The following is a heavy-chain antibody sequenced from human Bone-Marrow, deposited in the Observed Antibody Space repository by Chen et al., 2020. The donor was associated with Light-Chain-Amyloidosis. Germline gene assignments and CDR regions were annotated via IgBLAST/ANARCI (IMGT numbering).Heavy chain of an antibody. D-gene: IGHD1-7*01. CDR3: ARDWNFIFDY. V-gene: IGHV1-18*01. Sequence: QVQLVQSGAEVKKPGASVQVSCKASGYTLSSSGISWVRQAPGQGLEWMGGINAKDGHTNYEQKFQGRVTVTRDTSTGTAYMELRSLRPDDTAVYYCARDWNFIFDYWGQGTLVTVSS. CDR2: INAKDGHT. CDR1: GYTLSSSG. J-gene: IGHJ4*02.